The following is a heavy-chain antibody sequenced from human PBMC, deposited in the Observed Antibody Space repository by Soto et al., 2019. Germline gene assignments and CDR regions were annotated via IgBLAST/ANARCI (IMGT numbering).Heavy chain of an antibody. CDR1: GFTFSTYG. Sequence: QVQLVESGGGVVQPGRSLRLSCAASGFTFSTYGMHWVRQAPGKGLEWVAGISFDGSVTHHADSARGRFTISRDNSKNTLYLQMNSLRADDTAVYYCSDYRMDVWGQGTTVTVSS. V-gene: IGHV3-30*03. CDR2: ISFDGSVT. J-gene: IGHJ6*02. CDR3: SDYRMDV.